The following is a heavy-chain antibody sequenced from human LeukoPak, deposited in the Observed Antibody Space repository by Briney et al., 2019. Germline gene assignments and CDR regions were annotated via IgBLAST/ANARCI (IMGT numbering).Heavy chain of an antibody. D-gene: IGHD2-2*01. Sequence: NPGGSLRLSCAASGFTFSDYYMSWIRQAPGKGLEWVSSISSSSSYIYYADSVKGRFTISRDNAKNSLYLQMNSLRAEDTAVYYCARGLSYCSSTSCYRDYWGQGTLVTVSS. CDR1: GFTFSDYY. J-gene: IGHJ4*02. CDR2: ISSSSSYI. V-gene: IGHV3-11*06. CDR3: ARGLSYCSSTSCYRDY.